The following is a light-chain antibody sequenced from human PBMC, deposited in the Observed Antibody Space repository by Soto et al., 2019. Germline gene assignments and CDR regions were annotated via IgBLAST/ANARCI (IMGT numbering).Light chain of an antibody. CDR1: SSNIGAGYD. Sequence: QSVLTQPPSVSGAPAQRVTISCTGSSSNIGAGYDVHWYQQLPGTAPKLLIYGNSNRPSGVPDRFSGSKSGTSASLAITGLQAEDEADYYCQSYDSSLSGFWVFGGGTKVTVL. CDR2: GNS. J-gene: IGLJ3*02. V-gene: IGLV1-40*01. CDR3: QSYDSSLSGFWV.